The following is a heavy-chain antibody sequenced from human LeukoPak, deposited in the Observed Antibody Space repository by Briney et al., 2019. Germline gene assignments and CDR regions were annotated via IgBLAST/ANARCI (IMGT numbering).Heavy chain of an antibody. CDR3: ARDQGIVVVPAAPPFGP. CDR1: GYTFTSYG. V-gene: IGHV1-18*01. CDR2: ISAYNGNT. D-gene: IGHD2-2*01. J-gene: IGHJ5*02. Sequence: ASVKVSCKASGYTFTSYGISWVRQAPGQGLEWMGWISAYNGNTNHAQKLQGRVTMTTDTSTSTAYMELRSLRSDDTAVYYCARDQGIVVVPAAPPFGPWGQGTLVTVSS.